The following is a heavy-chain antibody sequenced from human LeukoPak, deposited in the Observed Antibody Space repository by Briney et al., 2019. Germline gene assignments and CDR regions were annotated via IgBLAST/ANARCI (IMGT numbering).Heavy chain of an antibody. CDR3: ARVGQQLVGNDY. CDR2: MNPNSGNT. J-gene: IGHJ4*02. V-gene: IGHV1-8*01. Sequence: ASVKVSCKASGYTFTSYDINWVRQATGQGLEWMGWMNPNSGNTGYAQKFQGRDTMTRNTSISTAYMELSSLRSEDTAVYYCARVGQQLVGNDYWGQGTLVTVSS. CDR1: GYTFTSYD. D-gene: IGHD6-13*01.